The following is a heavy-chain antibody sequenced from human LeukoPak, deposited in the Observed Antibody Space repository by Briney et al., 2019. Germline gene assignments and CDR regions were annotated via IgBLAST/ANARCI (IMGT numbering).Heavy chain of an antibody. Sequence: GGSLRLSCAASGFTFSSYGMHWVRQAPGKGLEWVAVIWYDGSNKYYADSVKGRFTISRDNSKNTLYLQMNSLRAEDTAVYYCAKDRGLDTTSDFDYWGQGTLVTDSS. CDR3: AKDRGLDTTSDFDY. V-gene: IGHV3-33*06. CDR2: IWYDGSNK. CDR1: GFTFSSYG. J-gene: IGHJ4*02. D-gene: IGHD5-18*01.